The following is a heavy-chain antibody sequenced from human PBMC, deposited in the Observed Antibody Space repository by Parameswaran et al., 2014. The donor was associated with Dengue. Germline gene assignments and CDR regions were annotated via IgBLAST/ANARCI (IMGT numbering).Heavy chain of an antibody. D-gene: IGHD1-26*01. Sequence: VRQDARERGWEWVAVIWYDGSNKYYADSVKGRFTISRDNSKNTLYLQMNSLRAEDTAVYYCAKPVVGATQFRGDYYGMDVWGQGTTVTVSS. CDR2: IWYDGSNK. CDR3: AKPVVGATQFRGDYYGMDV. V-gene: IGHV3-33*06. J-gene: IGHJ6*02.